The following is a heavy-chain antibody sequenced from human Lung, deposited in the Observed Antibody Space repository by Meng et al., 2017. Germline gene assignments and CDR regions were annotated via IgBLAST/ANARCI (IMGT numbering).Heavy chain of an antibody. CDR2: INPNSGGA. Sequence: QSQLVQSGAELKKPGAAVKVSCKASGYTFIDYYMHWVRQAPGQGLEWMGRINPNSGGADYAQKFQGRVTMTRDKSISTAYMELTRLRSDDTAVYYCAREQQWLVQDFDSWGQGTLVTVSS. J-gene: IGHJ4*02. D-gene: IGHD6-19*01. CDR1: GYTFIDYY. CDR3: AREQQWLVQDFDS. V-gene: IGHV1-2*06.